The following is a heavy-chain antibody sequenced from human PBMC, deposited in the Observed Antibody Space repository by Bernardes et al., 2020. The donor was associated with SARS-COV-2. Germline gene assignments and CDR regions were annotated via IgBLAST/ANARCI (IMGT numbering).Heavy chain of an antibody. V-gene: IGHV4-31*03. CDR3: ARSYGDYVRRFDP. J-gene: IGHJ5*02. CDR2: IYYSGST. D-gene: IGHD4-17*01. Sequence: TLSLTCTGSGGSISSGGYYWSWIRQHPGKGLEWIGYIYYSGSTYYNPSLKSRVTISVDTSKNQFSLKVSSVTAADTAVYYCARSYGDYVRRFDPWGQGTLVTVSS. CDR1: GGSISSGGYY.